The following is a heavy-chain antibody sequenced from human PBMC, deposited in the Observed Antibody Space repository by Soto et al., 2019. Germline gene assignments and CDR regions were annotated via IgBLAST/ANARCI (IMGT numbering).Heavy chain of an antibody. CDR3: ARGSRFNWFDP. CDR2: INHSGST. Sequence: SETLSLTCAVYGGSFSGYYWSWIRQPPGKGLEWIGEINHSGSTNYNPSLRSRVTISVETSKNQFSLKLSSVTAADTAVYYCARGSRFNWFDPWGQGTLVTVSS. CDR1: GGSFSGYY. J-gene: IGHJ5*02. V-gene: IGHV4-34*01.